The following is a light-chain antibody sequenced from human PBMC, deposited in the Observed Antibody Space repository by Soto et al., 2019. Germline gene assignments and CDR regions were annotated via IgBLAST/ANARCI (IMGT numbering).Light chain of an antibody. Sequence: EIVLTQSPATLSLSQWERDMISCRASQNISSYLAWYQQKPGQAPRLLIYDSSNRATGIPARFSGSGSGTDFTLTISSLEPEDFAVYYCQQRSSWPLTFGGGTKVDIK. J-gene: IGKJ4*01. CDR3: QQRSSWPLT. CDR2: DSS. CDR1: QNISSY. V-gene: IGKV3-11*01.